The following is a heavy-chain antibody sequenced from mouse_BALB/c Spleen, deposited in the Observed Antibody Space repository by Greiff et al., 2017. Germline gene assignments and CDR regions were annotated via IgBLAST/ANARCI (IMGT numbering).Heavy chain of an antibody. CDR2: ISYSGST. CDR1: GYSITSDYA. V-gene: IGHV3-2*02. D-gene: IGHD1-2*01. Sequence: DVQLQESGPGLVKPSQSLSLTCTVTGYSITSDYAWYWIRQFPGNQLEWMGYISYSGSTSYNPSLKSRISITRDTSKNQFFLQLNSVTTEDTATYYCARSLIHYYGYGAMDYWGQGTSVTVSS. J-gene: IGHJ4*01. CDR3: ARSLIHYYGYGAMDY.